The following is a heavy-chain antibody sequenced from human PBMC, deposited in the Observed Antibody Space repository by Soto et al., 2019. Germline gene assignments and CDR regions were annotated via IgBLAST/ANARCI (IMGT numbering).Heavy chain of an antibody. CDR2: IYHNGRF. D-gene: IGHD3-10*01. J-gene: IGHJ4*02. Sequence: AETLSLTCAVSGGSITSNWWSWVRQPPGKGLEWIGEIYHNGRFNYNPSLRSRLTISIDKSKNQLSLKLTSVTAADTAVHYCARRGRITMVRGVIMGFDYWGQGTLVTVSS. CDR1: GGSITSNW. CDR3: ARRGRITMVRGVIMGFDY. V-gene: IGHV4-4*02.